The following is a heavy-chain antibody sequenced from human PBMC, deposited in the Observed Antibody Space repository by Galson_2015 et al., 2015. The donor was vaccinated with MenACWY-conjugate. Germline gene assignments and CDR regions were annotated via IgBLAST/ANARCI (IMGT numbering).Heavy chain of an antibody. D-gene: IGHD2-15*01. CDR1: GASINNYY. V-gene: IGHV4-59*01. J-gene: IGHJ5*02. CDR3: ARGYCSGGSCNLSDP. CDR2: VYYGGKT. Sequence: ETLSLTCTVSGASINNYYWTWIRPAPGKGLEWIGYVYYGGKTNYNPSLKSRLTMSLDTSKNQFSLELTSVTAADTAVYYCARGYCSGGSCNLSDPWGQGTLVTVSS.